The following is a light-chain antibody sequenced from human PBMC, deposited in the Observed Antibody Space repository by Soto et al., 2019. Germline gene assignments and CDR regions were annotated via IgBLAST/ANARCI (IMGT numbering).Light chain of an antibody. CDR1: QSVASN. J-gene: IGKJ5*01. V-gene: IGKV3-15*01. Sequence: EKVMTQSPASLTVSPGESVTLSCRASQSVASNLAWYQQKPGQAPRLLIYGTSTRATGAPDRSSGSGSGTDSTLTISSLQAADFAVYHCQHYNNWPITFGQGHDGRL. CDR3: QHYNNWPIT. CDR2: GTS.